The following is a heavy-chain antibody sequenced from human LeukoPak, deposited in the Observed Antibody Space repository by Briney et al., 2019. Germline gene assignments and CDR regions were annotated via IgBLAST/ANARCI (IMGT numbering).Heavy chain of an antibody. CDR3: ARHGRAGLLKGAFDI. CDR1: GGSISTGSYY. Sequence: PETLSLTCTVSGGSISTGSYYWGWIRQPPGKGLESIGNIYYSGSTNYNPSLRSRVTISVDTSKNQFSLKLSSVTAADTAVYYCARHGRAGLLKGAFDIWGQGTIVIVSS. J-gene: IGHJ3*02. V-gene: IGHV4-39*01. CDR2: IYYSGST. D-gene: IGHD2/OR15-2a*01.